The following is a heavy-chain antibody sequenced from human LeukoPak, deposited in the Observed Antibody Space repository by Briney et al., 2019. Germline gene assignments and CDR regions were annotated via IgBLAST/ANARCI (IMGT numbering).Heavy chain of an antibody. Sequence: GGSLRLSCAASGFTFSNYWMSWVRQAPGKGLEWVANIKQDGSKKYYVDSVKGRSTISRDNAKNSLHLQMNSLRAEDTAVYYCARDLRGNWFDPWGQGTLVTVSS. CDR1: GFTFSNYW. CDR2: IKQDGSKK. V-gene: IGHV3-7*04. J-gene: IGHJ5*02. CDR3: ARDLRGNWFDP.